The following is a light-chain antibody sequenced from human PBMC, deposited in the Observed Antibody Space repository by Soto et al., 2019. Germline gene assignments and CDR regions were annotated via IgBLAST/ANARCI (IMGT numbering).Light chain of an antibody. CDR3: QHPSNWPPA. CDR1: QSVSSY. J-gene: IGKJ1*01. Sequence: EIVLTQSPATLSLSPGERATLSCRASQSVSSYLAWYQQKPGQAPRLLIYDASTRATGIPARFSGSGSGTDFTLPTPSFAPEEFAVYCCQHPSNWPPAFVQCTKVEIK. V-gene: IGKV3-11*01. CDR2: DAS.